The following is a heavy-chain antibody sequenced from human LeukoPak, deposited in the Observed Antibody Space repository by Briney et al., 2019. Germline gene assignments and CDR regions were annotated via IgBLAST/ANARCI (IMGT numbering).Heavy chain of an antibody. V-gene: IGHV3-74*03. D-gene: IGHD4-23*01. J-gene: IGHJ4*02. CDR3: ANDQVSRYGGNSGPWDS. CDR2: IESDGSGA. Sequence: GGSLRLSCAASGFSFSSSWMHWVRQVPGKGLVWVSRIESDGSGATYAVSVKGRFTISRDNSKNTLFLQMNSLSADDTAVYYCANDQVSRYGGNSGPWDSWGQGTLVTVSS. CDR1: GFSFSSSW.